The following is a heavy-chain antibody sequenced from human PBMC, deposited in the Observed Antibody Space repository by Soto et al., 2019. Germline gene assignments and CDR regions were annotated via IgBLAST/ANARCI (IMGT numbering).Heavy chain of an antibody. Sequence: VGSPRLSCAASGFTFRSYAMSCVRQAPWKGLEWVSAISGSGGSTYYADSVKGRFTISRDNSKNTLYLQMNSLRAEDTAVYYCAKDAIRYGGNNLDYWGQGTLVTVSS. D-gene: IGHD2-15*01. CDR3: AKDAIRYGGNNLDY. J-gene: IGHJ4*02. CDR1: GFTFRSYA. CDR2: ISGSGGST. V-gene: IGHV3-23*01.